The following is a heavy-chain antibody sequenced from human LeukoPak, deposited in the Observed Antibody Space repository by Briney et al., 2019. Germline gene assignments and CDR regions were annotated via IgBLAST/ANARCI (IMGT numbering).Heavy chain of an antibody. D-gene: IGHD3-16*02. CDR3: ARGRYTTNWYLDY. V-gene: IGHV4-59*01. Sequence: SETLSLTCTVSGGSISSSSWSWIRQPPGRGLEFIGFIYYSGSTNYNPSLKSRLTISVDTSNNHFSLRLSSVTAADTAVYYCARGRYTTNWYLDYWGRGTLVTVSS. CDR1: GGSISSSS. J-gene: IGHJ4*02. CDR2: IYYSGST.